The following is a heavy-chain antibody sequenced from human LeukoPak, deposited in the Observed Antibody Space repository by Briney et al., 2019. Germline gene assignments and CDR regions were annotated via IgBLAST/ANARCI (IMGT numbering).Heavy chain of an antibody. V-gene: IGHV4-61*02. CDR2: IYTSGST. CDR3: ARAVDYYDSSGYYTTRYFDY. J-gene: IGHJ4*02. CDR1: GGSISSGSYY. D-gene: IGHD3-22*01. Sequence: ASETLSLTCTVSGGSISSGSYYWSWIRQPAGKGLEWIGRIYTSGSTNYNPSLKSRVTISVDTSKNQFSLKLSSVTAADTAVYYCARAVDYYDSSGYYTTRYFDYWGQGTLVTVSS.